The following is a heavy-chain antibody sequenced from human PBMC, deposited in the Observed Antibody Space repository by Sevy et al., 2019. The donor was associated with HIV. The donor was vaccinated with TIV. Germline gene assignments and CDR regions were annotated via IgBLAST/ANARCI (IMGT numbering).Heavy chain of an antibody. Sequence: GGSLRLSCAASIFTFSDYGMHWVRQAPGKGLEWVAIISYDGSNKYYEDSVKGRFTISRDNSKNTLYLQINSLRADDTAVYYCAKGYYGSGNSDYFDHWGQGTLVTVSS. CDR2: ISYDGSNK. CDR1: IFTFSDYG. CDR3: AKGYYGSGNSDYFDH. J-gene: IGHJ4*02. D-gene: IGHD3-10*01. V-gene: IGHV3-30*18.